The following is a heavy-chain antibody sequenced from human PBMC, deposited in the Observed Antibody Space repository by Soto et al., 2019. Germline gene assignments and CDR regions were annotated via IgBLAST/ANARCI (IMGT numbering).Heavy chain of an antibody. Sequence: PGGCLRLSCTTSGFTFAAFAVSWSRQAPGKGLEWVGVIRSNAYGKTTANAASMKGSLTIISDDTTSITYLQEHSRKSADTGVYYCTKYAYPSNYAYYAIDVWGHGTTVTVSS. CDR1: GFTFAAFA. V-gene: IGHV3-49*03. CDR2: IRSNAYGKTT. D-gene: IGHD2-8*01. CDR3: TKYAYPSNYAYYAIDV. J-gene: IGHJ6*02.